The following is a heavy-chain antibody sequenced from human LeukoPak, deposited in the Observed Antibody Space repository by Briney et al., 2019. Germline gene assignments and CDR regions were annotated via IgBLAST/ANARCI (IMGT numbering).Heavy chain of an antibody. V-gene: IGHV1-18*01. CDR2: ISGYNGNT. J-gene: IGHJ5*02. CDR1: GYTFTTYN. D-gene: IGHD2-15*01. Sequence: ASVTVSCKASGYTFTTYNINWVRQAPGQGLEWMGWISGYNGNTNYAQKLQGRVTMTTDTSTSTAYMELRSLKSDDTAVYYCARDNSGGSTWWFDPWGQGTLVTVSS. CDR3: ARDNSGGSTWWFDP.